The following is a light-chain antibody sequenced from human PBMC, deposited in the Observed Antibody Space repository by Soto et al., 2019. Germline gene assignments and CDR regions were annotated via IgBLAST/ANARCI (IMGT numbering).Light chain of an antibody. V-gene: IGLV2-14*01. Sequence: QSALTQPASVSGSPGQSITISCTGTNSDVGGYNYVSLYQQHPGKAPELMIYEVSHRPSGVSNRFSGSKSDNTASLTISGLQAEDEADYYCSSYTSISTLYVFGTGTKVTVL. J-gene: IGLJ1*01. CDR3: SSYTSISTLYV. CDR2: EVS. CDR1: NSDVGGYNY.